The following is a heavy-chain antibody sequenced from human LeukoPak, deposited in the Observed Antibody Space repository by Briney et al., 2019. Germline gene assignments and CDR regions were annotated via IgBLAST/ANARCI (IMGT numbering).Heavy chain of an antibody. J-gene: IGHJ4*02. D-gene: IGHD2-15*01. CDR3: TREAPLGYCSGGSCPLFDY. Sequence: TGGSLRLSCTASGFTFGDYAMSWVRQAPGKGLQWVGFIRSKAYGWTTEYAASVKGRLTISRDDSKSIAYLQMTSLKTEDTAVYYCTREAPLGYCSGGSCPLFDYWGQGTLVTVSS. CDR2: IRSKAYGWTT. V-gene: IGHV3-49*04. CDR1: GFTFGDYA.